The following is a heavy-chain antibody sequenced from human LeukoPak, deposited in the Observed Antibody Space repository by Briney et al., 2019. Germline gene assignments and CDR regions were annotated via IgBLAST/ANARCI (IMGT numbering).Heavy chain of an antibody. J-gene: IGHJ4*02. D-gene: IGHD3-22*01. CDR3: ARGHGVWYYFDSSGSLFDY. V-gene: IGHV1-8*01. CDR2: MNPNSDNT. CDR1: GYTFTSYD. Sequence: GASVKVSCKASGYTFTSYDINWVRQATGQGLEWMGWMNPNSDNTGYAQKFQGRVTMTRNTSISTAYLEMSSLTSEDTAVYYCARGHGVWYYFDSSGSLFDYWGQGTLVTVSS.